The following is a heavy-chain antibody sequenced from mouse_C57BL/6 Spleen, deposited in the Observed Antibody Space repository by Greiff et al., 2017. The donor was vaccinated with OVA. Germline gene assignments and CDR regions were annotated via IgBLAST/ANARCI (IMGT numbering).Heavy chain of an antibody. CDR2: IYPGSGST. V-gene: IGHV1-55*01. D-gene: IGHD2-4*01. Sequence: VQLQQPGAELVKPGASVKMSCKASGYTFTSYWITWVKQRPGQGLEWIGDIYPGSGSTNYNEKFKSKATLTVDTSSSTAYMQLSSLTSEDSAVYYCTLYDYDGLYAMDYWGQGTSVTVSS. CDR3: TLYDYDGLYAMDY. J-gene: IGHJ4*01. CDR1: GYTFTSYW.